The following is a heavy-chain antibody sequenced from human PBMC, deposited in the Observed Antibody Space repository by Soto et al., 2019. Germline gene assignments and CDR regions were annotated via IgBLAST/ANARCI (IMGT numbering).Heavy chain of an antibody. D-gene: IGHD3-10*01. CDR2: ISAYNGNT. J-gene: IGHJ4*02. V-gene: IGHV1-18*01. CDR1: GYTFTSYG. Sequence: RASVKVSCKASGYTFTSYGISWVRQAPGQGLEWMGWISAYNGNTNYAQKLQGRVTMTTDTSTSTAYMELRSLRSDDTAVYYCARGYYGSGSYLDPPFDYWGQGTLVTVSS. CDR3: ARGYYGSGSYLDPPFDY.